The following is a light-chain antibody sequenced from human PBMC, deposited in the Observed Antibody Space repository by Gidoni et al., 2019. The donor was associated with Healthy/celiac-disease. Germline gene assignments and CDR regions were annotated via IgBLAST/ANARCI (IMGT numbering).Light chain of an antibody. Sequence: QSVFTQPPPVSAAPGQKVTISCSGSSSNIGNNYVSWYQQLPGTAPKLLIYDNNKRPSGIPDRFSGSKSGTSATLGITGLQTGDEADYYCGTWDSSLSAWVFGGGTKLTVL. V-gene: IGLV1-51*01. J-gene: IGLJ3*02. CDR2: DNN. CDR1: SSNIGNNY. CDR3: GTWDSSLSAWV.